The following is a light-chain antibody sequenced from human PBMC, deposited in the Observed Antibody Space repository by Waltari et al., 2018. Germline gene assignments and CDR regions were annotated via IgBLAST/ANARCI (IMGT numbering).Light chain of an antibody. J-gene: IGKJ1*01. CDR1: QSISSW. V-gene: IGKV1-5*01. CDR3: QQYNSYSWT. Sequence: DIQMTQSTSTLSASVGDRVTITCRASQSISSWLAWYQQKPGKVPKLLIDDASSLESGVPSRFSGSGSGTEFTLTISSLQPDDFATYYCQQYNSYSWTFGQGTKVEIK. CDR2: DAS.